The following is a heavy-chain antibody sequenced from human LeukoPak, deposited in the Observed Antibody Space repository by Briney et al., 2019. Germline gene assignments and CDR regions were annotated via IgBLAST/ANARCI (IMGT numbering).Heavy chain of an antibody. J-gene: IGHJ4*02. D-gene: IGHD6-13*01. CDR1: GGSISSYY. Sequence: PSETLSLTCTVSGGSISSYYWSWIRQPPGKGLEWIGYICYSGSTNYNPSLKSRVTISVDTSKNQFSLKLSSVTAADTAVYYCARAGSSWYIDYWGQGTLVTVSS. CDR3: ARAGSSWYIDY. V-gene: IGHV4-59*01. CDR2: ICYSGST.